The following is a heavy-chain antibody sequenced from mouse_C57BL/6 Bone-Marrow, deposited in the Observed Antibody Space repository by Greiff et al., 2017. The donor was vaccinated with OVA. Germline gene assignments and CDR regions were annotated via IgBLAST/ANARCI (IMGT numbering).Heavy chain of an antibody. Sequence: VQLKESGPELVKPGASVKISCKASGYSFTGYYMNWVKQSPEKSLEWIGEINPSTGGTTYNQKFKAKATLTVDKSSSTAYMQLKSLTSEDSAVYYCASSYYGSSYDYWGQGTTLTVSS. D-gene: IGHD1-1*01. CDR1: GYSFTGYY. CDR2: INPSTGGT. CDR3: ASSYYGSSYDY. V-gene: IGHV1-42*01. J-gene: IGHJ2*01.